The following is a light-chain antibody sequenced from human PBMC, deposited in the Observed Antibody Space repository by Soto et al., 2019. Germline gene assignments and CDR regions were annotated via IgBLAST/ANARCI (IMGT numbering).Light chain of an antibody. V-gene: IGLV2-8*01. Sequence: QSVLTQPPSASGSPGQSVSISCTGTSRDVGGNNYVSWYQQHPGKAPKLMIYEVSKRPPGVPDRFSGSKSGNTASLTVSGLQAEDEADYFCLSYAGSTNYVFGTGTKVTVL. CDR1: SRDVGGNNY. CDR3: LSYAGSTNYV. J-gene: IGLJ1*01. CDR2: EVS.